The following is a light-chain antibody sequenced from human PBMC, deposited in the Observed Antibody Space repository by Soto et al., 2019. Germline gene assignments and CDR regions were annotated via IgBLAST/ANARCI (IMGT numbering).Light chain of an antibody. CDR2: SDN. CDR3: AAWDDSLRGWV. CDR1: SSNIGSNS. Sequence: QAVVTQPPSASGTPGQRVTISCSGSSSNIGSNSVNWYHQVAGTAPKLLIHSDNQRPSGVPDRFSGSKSGTSASLAISGLQSGDEADYYCAAWDDSLRGWVFGGGTKLTVL. V-gene: IGLV1-44*01. J-gene: IGLJ3*02.